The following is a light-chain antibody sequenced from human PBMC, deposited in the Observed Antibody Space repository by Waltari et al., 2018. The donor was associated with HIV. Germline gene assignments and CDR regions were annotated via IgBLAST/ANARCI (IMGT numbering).Light chain of an antibody. CDR1: GRDVGRYNL. Sequence: QPALTQPASVSGSPGQSLTISCTGPGRDVGRYNLVSWYQQYPGKAPKLIIYEGSKRPSWISNRLSGSQSGNTASLTISGLQAEDEADYYCCSYAVSSTSVIFGGGTKLTVL. CDR3: CSYAVSSTSVI. V-gene: IGLV2-23*01. J-gene: IGLJ2*01. CDR2: EGS.